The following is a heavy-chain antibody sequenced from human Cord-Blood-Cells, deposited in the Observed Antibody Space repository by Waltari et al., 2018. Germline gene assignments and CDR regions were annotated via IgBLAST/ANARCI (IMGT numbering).Heavy chain of an antibody. V-gene: IGHV3-15*01. Sequence: EVQLVESGGGLVKPGASLRLSCAASGLTFSNAWMSWSRQAPGKGLEWVGHIKSKTDGGTTDYAAPVKGRFTISRDDSKNTLYLQMNSLKTEDTAVYYCTTDPHYWYFDLWGRGTLVTVSS. CDR3: TTDPHYWYFDL. CDR1: GLTFSNAW. CDR2: IKSKTDGGTT. J-gene: IGHJ2*01.